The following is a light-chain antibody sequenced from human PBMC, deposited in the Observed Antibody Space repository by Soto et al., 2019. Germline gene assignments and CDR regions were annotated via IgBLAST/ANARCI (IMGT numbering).Light chain of an antibody. V-gene: IGKV3-20*01. Sequence: EIVLTQSPGTLSSSPGERATFSCRASQSVSSSHLAWYQQKPGQAPRLLIYGASSRATGIPDRFSGSGSGTDFTLTISRLEPEDFAVYFCQQYGDSPMYTFGQGTKLEI. CDR2: GAS. CDR1: QSVSSSH. CDR3: QQYGDSPMYT. J-gene: IGKJ2*01.